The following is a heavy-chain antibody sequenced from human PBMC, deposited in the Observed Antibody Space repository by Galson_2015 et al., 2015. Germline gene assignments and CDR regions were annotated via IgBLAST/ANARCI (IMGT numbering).Heavy chain of an antibody. V-gene: IGHV4-39*01. CDR2: IYYSGST. Sequence: ETLSLTCTVSGGPISSSSYYWGWIRQPPGKGLEWIGSIYYSGSTYYNPSLKSRVTISVDTSKNQFSLKLSSVTAADTAVYYCASVVVVAATGYYFDYWGQGTLVTVSS. D-gene: IGHD2-15*01. CDR3: ASVVVVAATGYYFDY. CDR1: GGPISSSSYY. J-gene: IGHJ4*02.